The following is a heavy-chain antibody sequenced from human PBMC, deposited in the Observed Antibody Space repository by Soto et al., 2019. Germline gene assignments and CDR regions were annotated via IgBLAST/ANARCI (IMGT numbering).Heavy chain of an antibody. D-gene: IGHD4-17*01. CDR1: GFTFSSYA. Sequence: EVQLLESGGGLVQPGGSLRLSCAASGFTFSSYAMSWVRQAPGKGLEWVSAISGSGGSTYYADSVKGRFTISRENSKNTLYLQMNSLRAEDTAVYYCAKDLPSTVAVVRYFDYWGQGTLVTVSS. CDR2: ISGSGGST. CDR3: AKDLPSTVAVVRYFDY. V-gene: IGHV3-23*01. J-gene: IGHJ4*02.